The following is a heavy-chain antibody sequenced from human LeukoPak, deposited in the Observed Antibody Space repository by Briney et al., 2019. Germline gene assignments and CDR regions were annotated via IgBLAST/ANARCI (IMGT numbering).Heavy chain of an antibody. CDR2: ISAYNGYK. D-gene: IGHD2-15*01. V-gene: IGHV1-18*01. J-gene: IGHJ1*01. CDR3: VRGDCSGVSCYLPEYFRH. CDR1: GYTLTSFS. Sequence: ASVKVSCKASGYTLTSFSISWVRQAPGHGLEWMGWISAYNGYKDYAQKLKGRVTMTTETSTNTAYMELRSLRSDDTAVYYCVRGDCSGVSCYLPEYFRHWGQGTLVTVSS.